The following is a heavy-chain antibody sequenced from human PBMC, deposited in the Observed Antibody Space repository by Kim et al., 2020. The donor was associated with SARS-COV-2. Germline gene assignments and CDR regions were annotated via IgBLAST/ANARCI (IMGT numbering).Heavy chain of an antibody. J-gene: IGHJ4*01. CDR2: IYYSGST. CDR3: ARAYGSGIPPHY. D-gene: IGHD3-10*01. Sequence: SETLSLTCTVSGGSISSTTYYWNWIRQPPGKGLEWIGYIYYSGSTNYNPSLRSRVTISVDTSKNQFSLKLSSVTAADTAVYYCARAYGSGIPPHYWGHGTLVTVSS. V-gene: IGHV4-61*01. CDR1: GGSISSTTYY.